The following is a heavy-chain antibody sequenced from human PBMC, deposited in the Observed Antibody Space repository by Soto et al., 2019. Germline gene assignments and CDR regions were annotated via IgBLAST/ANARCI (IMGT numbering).Heavy chain of an antibody. CDR1: GFTFSSYA. CDR3: AKAPAPALYYYYYGMDV. D-gene: IGHD2-2*01. Sequence: EVQLLESGGGLVQPGGSLRLSCAASGFTFSSYAMSWVRQAPGKGLEWVSAISGSGGSTYYADSVKGRFTISRDNSKNTLYLQMNSLRAEDTAVYYCAKAPAPALYYYYYGMDVWGQGTTVTVSS. V-gene: IGHV3-23*01. CDR2: ISGSGGST. J-gene: IGHJ6*02.